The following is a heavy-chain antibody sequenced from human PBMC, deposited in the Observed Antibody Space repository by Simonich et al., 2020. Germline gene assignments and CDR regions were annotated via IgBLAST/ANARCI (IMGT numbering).Heavy chain of an antibody. CDR2: ISGSGGST. CDR1: GFTFSSYA. CDR3: AKDLGERITMIVVVIDAFDI. V-gene: IGHV3-23*01. Sequence: GGGLVQPGGSLRLSCAASGFTFSSYAMSWVRQAPGKGLEWVSAISGSGGSTYYADYVKGRFTISRDNSKNTLYLKMNSLRAEDTAVYYCAKDLGERITMIVVVIDAFDIWGQGTMVTVSS. J-gene: IGHJ3*02. D-gene: IGHD3-22*01.